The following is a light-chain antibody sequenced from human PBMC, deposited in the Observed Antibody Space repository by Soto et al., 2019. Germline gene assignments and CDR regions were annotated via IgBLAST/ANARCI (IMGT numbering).Light chain of an antibody. J-gene: IGKJ4*01. Sequence: AIQMTQSPSSLSASVGARVTITCRARQAIRNALSWYQQKPGKAPKRLIYDASKLQRGVPLRFRGRGSGTDFTLTINSLQTEDFATYYVLQHDDYTRRFAGGTKGEIK. CDR2: DAS. CDR1: QAIRNA. V-gene: IGKV1-6*01. CDR3: LQHDDYTRR.